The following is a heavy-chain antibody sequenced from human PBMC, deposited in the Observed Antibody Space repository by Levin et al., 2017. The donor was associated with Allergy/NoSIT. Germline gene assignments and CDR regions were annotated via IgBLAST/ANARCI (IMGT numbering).Heavy chain of an antibody. CDR3: ARGPPKVCGSTRCYEFDC. V-gene: IGHV4-4*07. CDR2: IYSSGST. D-gene: IGHD2-2*01. Sequence: SQTLSLTCTVSGGSITNYYWSWIRQPAGKGLEWIGRIYSSGSTNYNPSLKSRVTMSVDTSKNQFSLKLSTVTAADTAVYYCARGPPKVCGSTRCYEFDCWGQGTLVTVSA. CDR1: GGSITNYY. J-gene: IGHJ4*02.